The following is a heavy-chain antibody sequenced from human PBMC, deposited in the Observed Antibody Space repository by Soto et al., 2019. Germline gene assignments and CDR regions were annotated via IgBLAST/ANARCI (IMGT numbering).Heavy chain of an antibody. D-gene: IGHD6-19*01. CDR3: ARGGIYSSGWYRSPEYYYYYGMDV. CDR2: IIPIFGTA. Sequence: GASVKVSCKASGGTFSSYAISWVRQAPGQGLEWMGGIIPIFGTANYAQKFQGRVTITADESTSTAYMELSSLRSEDTAVYYCARGGIYSSGWYRSPEYYYYYGMDVWGQGTTVTV. CDR1: GGTFSSYA. J-gene: IGHJ6*02. V-gene: IGHV1-69*13.